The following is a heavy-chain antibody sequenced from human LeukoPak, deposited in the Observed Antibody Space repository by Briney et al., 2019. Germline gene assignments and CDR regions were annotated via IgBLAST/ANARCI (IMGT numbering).Heavy chain of an antibody. J-gene: IGHJ4*02. D-gene: IGHD1-26*01. Sequence: GASVKVSCKASGYSFSSYGITWVRQAPGQGLEWMGWISGYNGNTKYAHKFQGRVTMTTDTSTSKTYMDLRSLRIDDTAVYYCARGGSYHPADYWGQGTLVTVSS. V-gene: IGHV1-18*01. CDR3: ARGGSYHPADY. CDR1: GYSFSSYG. CDR2: ISGYNGNT.